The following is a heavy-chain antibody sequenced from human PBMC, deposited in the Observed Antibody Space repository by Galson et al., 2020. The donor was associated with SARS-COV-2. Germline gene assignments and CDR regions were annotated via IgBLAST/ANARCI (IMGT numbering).Heavy chain of an antibody. CDR3: ARGLTY. CDR1: GDSLSSSTYF. V-gene: IGHV4-39*07. CDR2: LYYTGST. Sequence: SETLSLTCTVSGDSLSSSTYFWRWIRQPPGKGLEWIGRLYYTGSTYSNPSLNSRVTISVDTSKNHFYLNLGSVTAADTAFYYCARGLTYWGQGTLVTVSA. D-gene: IGHD2-21*02. J-gene: IGHJ4*02.